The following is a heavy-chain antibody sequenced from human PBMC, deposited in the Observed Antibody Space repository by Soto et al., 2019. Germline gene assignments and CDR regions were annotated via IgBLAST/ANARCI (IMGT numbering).Heavy chain of an antibody. Sequence: GGSLRLSCAAAGLTFSNYAMHWVRQAPGKGLQWVTVIWSDGSNKYYAESVKGRFTISRDNSKHTLFLQMNTLRAEDTAIYYCARETIAVGSLFHSFYCMVVWGQGTSVAVSS. V-gene: IGHV3-33*01. J-gene: IGHJ6*02. CDR3: ARETIAVGSLFHSFYCMVV. CDR1: GLTFSNYA. CDR2: IWSDGSNK. D-gene: IGHD6-19*01.